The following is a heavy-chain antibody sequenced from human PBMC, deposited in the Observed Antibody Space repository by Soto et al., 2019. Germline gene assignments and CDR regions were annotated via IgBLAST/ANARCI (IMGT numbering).Heavy chain of an antibody. V-gene: IGHV3-30*03. CDR3: AVTDGGGSSPPFDY. J-gene: IGHJ4*02. D-gene: IGHD2-15*01. CDR1: GFTFSSYG. CDR2: ISYDGSNK. Sequence: GSLRLSCAASGFTFSSYGMHWVRQAPGKGLEWVAVISYDGSNKYYADSVKGRFTISRDNSKNTLYLQMNSLRAEDTAVYYCAVTDGGGSSPPFDYWGQGTLVTVSS.